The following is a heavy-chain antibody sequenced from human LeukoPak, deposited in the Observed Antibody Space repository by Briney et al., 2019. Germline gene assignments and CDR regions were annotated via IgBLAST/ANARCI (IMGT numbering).Heavy chain of an antibody. CDR1: GYTFTSYG. CDR2: ISAYNGNT. Sequence: ASVKVSCKASGYTFTSYGISWVRQAPGQGLEWMGWISAYNGNTNYAQKLQGRVTMTTDTSTSTAYMELRSLRSDDTAVYYCARGRYCSGGSCYQEDYFDYWGQGTLVTVSS. J-gene: IGHJ4*02. D-gene: IGHD2-15*01. CDR3: ARGRYCSGGSCYQEDYFDY. V-gene: IGHV1-18*01.